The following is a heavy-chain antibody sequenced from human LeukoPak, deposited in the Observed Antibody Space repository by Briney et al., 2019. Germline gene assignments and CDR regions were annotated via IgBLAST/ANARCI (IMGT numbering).Heavy chain of an antibody. CDR2: ISGSGGST. CDR1: GFTFSSYA. D-gene: IGHD4-23*01. Sequence: GGSLRLSCAASGFTFSSYAMSWVRQAPGKGLEWVSAISGSGGSTYYADSVKGRFTISRDNAKNSLYLQMNSLRAEDTAVYYCARADYGGSLNYWGQGTLVTVSS. J-gene: IGHJ4*02. V-gene: IGHV3-23*01. CDR3: ARADYGGSLNY.